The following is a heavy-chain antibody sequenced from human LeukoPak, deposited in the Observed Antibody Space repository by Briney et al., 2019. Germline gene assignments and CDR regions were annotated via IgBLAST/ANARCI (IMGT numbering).Heavy chain of an antibody. V-gene: IGHV4-39*07. CDR1: GGSISSSSYY. J-gene: IGHJ6*03. D-gene: IGHD3-3*01. CDR3: ARDTSNTIFGVVIYYYYMDV. CDR2: IYYSGST. Sequence: SETLSLTCTVSGGSISSSSYYWGWIRQPPGKGLEWIGSIYYSGSTYYNPSLKSRVTISVDTSKHQFSLKLSSVTAADTAVYYCARDTSNTIFGVVIYYYYMDVWGKGTTVTVSS.